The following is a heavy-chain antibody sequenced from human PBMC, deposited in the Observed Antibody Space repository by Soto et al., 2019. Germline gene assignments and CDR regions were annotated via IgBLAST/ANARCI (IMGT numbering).Heavy chain of an antibody. Sequence: ASVKVSCKGSGYTFSAHYIHWVRLAPGQGLEWMGWINPKTGGTNYAQKFRGRVTMSRDMSINTSYMDLINLTSDDTAVYFCARNVGGWPGKLFDPLGQRTPVTFCS. CDR2: INPKTGGT. CDR3: ARNVGGWPGKLFDP. CDR1: GYTFSAHY. V-gene: IGHV1-2*02. D-gene: IGHD6-19*01. J-gene: IGHJ5*02.